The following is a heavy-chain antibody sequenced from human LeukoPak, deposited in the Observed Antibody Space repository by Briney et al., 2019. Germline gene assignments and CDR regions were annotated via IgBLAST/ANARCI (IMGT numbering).Heavy chain of an antibody. Sequence: GASVKVSCKASGYTFTSYYMHWVRQAPGQGLEWMGIINPSGGSTSYAQKFQGRVTMTRDMSTSTVYMELSSLRSEDTAVYYCAREGAIDRASIAVAGSDAFDIWGQGTMVTVSS. D-gene: IGHD6-19*01. V-gene: IGHV1-46*01. J-gene: IGHJ3*02. CDR1: GYTFTSYY. CDR3: AREGAIDRASIAVAGSDAFDI. CDR2: INPSGGST.